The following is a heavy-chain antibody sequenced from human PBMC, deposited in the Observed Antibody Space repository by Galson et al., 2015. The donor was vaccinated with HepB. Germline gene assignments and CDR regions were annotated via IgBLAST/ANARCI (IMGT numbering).Heavy chain of an antibody. CDR1: GFTFSSYS. J-gene: IGHJ4*02. D-gene: IGHD6-6*01. CDR2: ISSSSSTI. V-gene: IGHV3-48*01. Sequence: SLRLSCAASGFTFSSYSMNWVRQAPGKGLEWVSYISSSSSTIYYADSVKGRFTISRDNAKNSLYLQMNSLRAEDTAVYYCARVSYSSSSEGDYWGQGTLVTVSS. CDR3: ARVSYSSSSEGDY.